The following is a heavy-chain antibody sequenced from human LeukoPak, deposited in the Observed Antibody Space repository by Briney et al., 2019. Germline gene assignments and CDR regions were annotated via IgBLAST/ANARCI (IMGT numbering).Heavy chain of an antibody. CDR2: IYYTAGA. V-gene: IGHV4-4*02. D-gene: IGHD2-2*01. Sequence: PSETLSLTCAVSGGSISSSNWWSWVRQHPGKGPEWIAYIYYTAGAYYNPSLESRVSISLDASENQFSLKLSSVTAADTAVYYCARGRRELKYAPDYWGQGTLVTVSS. J-gene: IGHJ4*02. CDR3: ARGRRELKYAPDY. CDR1: GGSISSSNW.